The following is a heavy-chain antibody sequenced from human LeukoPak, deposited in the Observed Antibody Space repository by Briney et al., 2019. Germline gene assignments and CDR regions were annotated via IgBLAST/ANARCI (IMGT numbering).Heavy chain of an antibody. CDR3: ARDYYGSGSYPYFDY. Sequence: ASVKVPCKASGYTFTGYYMHWVRQAPGQGLEWMGWINPNSGGTNYAQKFQGRVTMTRDTSISTAYMEPSRLRSDDTAVYYCARDYYGSGSYPYFDYWGQGTLVTVSS. J-gene: IGHJ4*02. V-gene: IGHV1-2*02. D-gene: IGHD3-10*01. CDR2: INPNSGGT. CDR1: GYTFTGYY.